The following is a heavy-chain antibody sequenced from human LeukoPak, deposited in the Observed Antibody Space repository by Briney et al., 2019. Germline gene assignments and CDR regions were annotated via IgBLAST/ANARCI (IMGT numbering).Heavy chain of an antibody. CDR1: GGTFSSYA. V-gene: IGHV1-69*04. CDR2: IIPILGIA. D-gene: IGHD3-10*01. CDR3: AREGLYGSGSYDY. J-gene: IGHJ4*02. Sequence: ASVKVSCKASGGTFSSYAISWVRQAPGQGLEWMGRIIPILGIANYAQKFQGRVTITADKSTSTAYMELSSLRSEDTAVYYCAREGLYGSGSYDYWGQGTLVTVSS.